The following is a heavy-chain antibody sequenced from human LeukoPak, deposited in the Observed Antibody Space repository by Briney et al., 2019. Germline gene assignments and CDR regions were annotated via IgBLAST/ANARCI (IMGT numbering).Heavy chain of an antibody. D-gene: IGHD6-19*01. CDR2: ISSSSSYI. CDR3: ARDFERYSSGWYGDAFDI. Sequence: GGSLRLSCAASGFTFSSYSMNWVRQAPGKGLEWVSSISSSSSYIYYADSVKGRFTISRDNAKNSLYLQMNSLRAEDTAVYYCARDFERYSSGWYGDAFDIWGQGTMVTVSS. CDR1: GFTFSSYS. V-gene: IGHV3-21*01. J-gene: IGHJ3*02.